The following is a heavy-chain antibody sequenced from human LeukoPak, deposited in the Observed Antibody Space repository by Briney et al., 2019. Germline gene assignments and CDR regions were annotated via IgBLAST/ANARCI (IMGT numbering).Heavy chain of an antibody. J-gene: IGHJ6*03. CDR2: IYYSGST. CDR3: ARGGGYYYMDV. V-gene: IGHV4-59*12. Sequence: PSETLSLTCTVSGGSISSYYWSWIRQPPGKGLEWIGYIYYSGSTNYNPSLKSRVTISVDTSKNQFSLKLSSVTAVDTAVYYCARGGGYYYMDVWGNGTTVTISS. CDR1: GGSISSYY. D-gene: IGHD2-15*01.